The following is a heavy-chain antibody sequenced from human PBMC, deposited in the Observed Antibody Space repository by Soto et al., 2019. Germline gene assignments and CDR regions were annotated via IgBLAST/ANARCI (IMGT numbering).Heavy chain of an antibody. CDR2: IIPIFSTP. J-gene: IGHJ5*02. V-gene: IGHV1-69*13. CDR1: GGTFGSYA. CDR3: ARPIQYYFDTSAQSAWFDP. Sequence: SVKFSCKTSGGTFGSYAISWVRQAPGQGLEWMGGIIPIFSTPNYAQKFQGRVTITADESTSTAYMELSSLRSEDTAVYYCARPIQYYFDTSAQSAWFDPWGQGTLVTVSS. D-gene: IGHD3-22*01.